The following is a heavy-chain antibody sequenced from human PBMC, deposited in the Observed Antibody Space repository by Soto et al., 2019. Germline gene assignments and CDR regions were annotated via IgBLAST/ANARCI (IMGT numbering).Heavy chain of an antibody. Sequence: GGSLRLTCAAPGFSSTNAWMHWVRQAPGQGLVWVARTNSDGCSANYADSVKGRCTISRDNGKNTRYLQMNVLRFEDTAVYFCARAPRDCSSTSCYPPLQPWSPRFDPWGQGTLVTVSS. CDR2: TNSDGCSA. J-gene: IGHJ5*02. D-gene: IGHD2-2*01. CDR3: ARAPRDCSSTSCYPPLQPWSPRFDP. CDR1: GFSSTNAW. V-gene: IGHV3-74*01.